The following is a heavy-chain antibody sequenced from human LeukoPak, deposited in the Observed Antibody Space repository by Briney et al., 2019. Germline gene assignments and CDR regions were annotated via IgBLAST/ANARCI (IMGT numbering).Heavy chain of an antibody. D-gene: IGHD1-26*01. V-gene: IGHV3-53*01. CDR2: IYAGGST. J-gene: IGHJ4*02. CDR1: GFTVSISY. CDR3: ARRNSGSYDY. Sequence: GGSLRLSCAVSGFTVSISYMTWVRQAPGKGLEWVSLIYAGGSTYYADSVKGRFTISRDNSKNTLYLQMNSLRAEDTAVYYCARRNSGSYDYWGQGTLVTVSS.